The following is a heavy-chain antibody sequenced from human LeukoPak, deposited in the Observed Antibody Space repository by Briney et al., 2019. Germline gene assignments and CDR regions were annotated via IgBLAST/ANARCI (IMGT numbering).Heavy chain of an antibody. CDR3: ATTFRGIQLWL. V-gene: IGHV3-74*01. D-gene: IGHD5-18*01. Sequence: GGSLRLSCAASGFTFSSYWMHWVRQAPGKGLVWVSRINSDGSSTSYAASVKGRFTISRDNAKNTLYLQMNSLRAEATAVYYCATTFRGIQLWLWGQGTLVTVSS. J-gene: IGHJ4*02. CDR1: GFTFSSYW. CDR2: INSDGSST.